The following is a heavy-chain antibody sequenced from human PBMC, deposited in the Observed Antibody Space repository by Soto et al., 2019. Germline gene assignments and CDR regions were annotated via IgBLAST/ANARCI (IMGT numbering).Heavy chain of an antibody. CDR1: GFTFSSHA. D-gene: IGHD4-4*01. Sequence: PGGSLRLSCAASGFTFSSHAMNWVRQAPGKGREWVALIWNAGNNKYYTDAGSVKGRFTISRDNSRNTLYLEMNSVRADDTAVYYCARGPDYSNFGYFDYWGQGTLVTVSS. CDR2: IWNAGNNK. J-gene: IGHJ4*02. V-gene: IGHV3-33*01. CDR3: ARGPDYSNFGYFDY.